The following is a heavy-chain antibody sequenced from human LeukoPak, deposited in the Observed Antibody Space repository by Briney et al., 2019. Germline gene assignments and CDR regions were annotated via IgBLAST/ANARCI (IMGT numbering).Heavy chain of an antibody. J-gene: IGHJ6*02. D-gene: IGHD4-23*01. Sequence: SVKVSCKASGGTFSSYAISWVRQAPGPGLEWMGRIVPILGIANYAQKFQGRVTITADKSTSTAYMVLSSLRSEDTAVYYCARDKNQYGGNDYYYYGMDVWGQGTTVTVS. CDR3: ARDKNQYGGNDYYYYGMDV. V-gene: IGHV1-69*04. CDR2: IVPILGIA. CDR1: GGTFSSYA.